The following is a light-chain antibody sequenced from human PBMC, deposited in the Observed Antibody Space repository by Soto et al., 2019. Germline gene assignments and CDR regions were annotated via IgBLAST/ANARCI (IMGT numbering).Light chain of an antibody. CDR3: QQYGDSFT. Sequence: EIVLTQSRGTLSFSPGERATLSCRASQTISSNYLAWYQQKPGQAPRLLIYGASSRATGIPDRFSGSGSGTDFTLTISRLEPEDLAVYYCQQYGDSFTFGPGTKVDIK. CDR1: QTISSNY. CDR2: GAS. J-gene: IGKJ3*01. V-gene: IGKV3-20*01.